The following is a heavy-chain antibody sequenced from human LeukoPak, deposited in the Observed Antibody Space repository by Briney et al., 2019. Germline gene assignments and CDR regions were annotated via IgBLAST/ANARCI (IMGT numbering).Heavy chain of an antibody. CDR3: ARGPTRHYSNVGY. CDR1: GYTFTGYY. V-gene: IGHV1-2*02. J-gene: IGHJ4*02. D-gene: IGHD4-11*01. CDR2: INPNSGGT. Sequence: ASVKVSCKAAGYTFTGYYMHWVRQAPGQGLEWMGWINPNSGGTNYAQKFQGRVTMTRDTSISTAYMELSRLRSDDTAVYYCARGPTRHYSNVGYWGQGTLVTVSS.